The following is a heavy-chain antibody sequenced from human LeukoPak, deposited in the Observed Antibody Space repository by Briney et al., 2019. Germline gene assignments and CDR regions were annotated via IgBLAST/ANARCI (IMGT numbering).Heavy chain of an antibody. CDR2: IYHSGST. CDR3: ARDIDIYSGSYGDAFDI. J-gene: IGHJ3*02. Sequence: SETLSLTCTVSGYSISSGYYWGWIRQPPGKGLEWIGGIYHSGSTYYNPSLKSRVTISVDTSKNQFSLKLSSVTAADTAVYYCARDIDIYSGSYGDAFDIWGQGTMVTVSS. V-gene: IGHV4-38-2*02. D-gene: IGHD1-26*01. CDR1: GYSISSGYY.